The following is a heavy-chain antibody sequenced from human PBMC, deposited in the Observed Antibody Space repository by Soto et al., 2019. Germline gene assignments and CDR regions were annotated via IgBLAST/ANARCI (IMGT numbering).Heavy chain of an antibody. V-gene: IGHV4-31*03. D-gene: IGHD6-19*01. CDR3: ASFNQQWLFSFGP. Sequence: PSETLSLTCTVSGGSISSGGYYWSWIRQHPGKGLEWIGYIYYSGSTYYNPSLKSRVTISVDTSKNQSSLKLSSVTAADTAVYYCASFNQQWLFSFGPWGQGTLVTVSS. CDR1: GGSISSGGYY. CDR2: IYYSGST. J-gene: IGHJ5*02.